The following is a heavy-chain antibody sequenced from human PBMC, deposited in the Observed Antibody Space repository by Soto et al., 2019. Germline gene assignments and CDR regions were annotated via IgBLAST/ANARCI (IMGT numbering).Heavy chain of an antibody. CDR3: AQAISRERQIDY. Sequence: EVQLLESGGGLVQPGGSLRLSCAASGFTFSSYAMGWVRQAPGKGLEWVSTISSTADGTDYADSVKGRFTISRDNSKNTLYLQMNSLRAEDTAVYYCAQAISRERQIDYWGQGPWSPSPQ. CDR1: GFTFSSYA. J-gene: IGHJ4*02. V-gene: IGHV3-23*01. CDR2: ISSTADGT. D-gene: IGHD1-26*01.